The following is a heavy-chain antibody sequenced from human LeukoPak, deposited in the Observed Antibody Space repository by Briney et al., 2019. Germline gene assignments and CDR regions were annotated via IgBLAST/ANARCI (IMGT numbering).Heavy chain of an antibody. D-gene: IGHD2-15*01. CDR1: GFTFSSYW. J-gene: IGHJ3*02. Sequence: PGGSLRLSCAASGFTFSSYWTSWVRQAPGKGLEWVANIKQDGSEKYYVDSVKGRLTISRDNAKNSLYLLMNSLRAEDTAVYYCARARRAGGGYDGGAFDIWGQGTMVTVSS. V-gene: IGHV3-7*01. CDR3: ARARRAGGGYDGGAFDI. CDR2: IKQDGSEK.